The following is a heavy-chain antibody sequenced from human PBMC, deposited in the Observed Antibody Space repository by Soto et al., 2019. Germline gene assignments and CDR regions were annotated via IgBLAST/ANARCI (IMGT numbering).Heavy chain of an antibody. CDR1: GGTFSSYA. Sequence: QVQLVQSGAEVKKPGSSVKVSCKASGGTFSSYAISWVRQAPGQGLEWMGGIIPIFGTADYAQKFQGRVTMTADESSSTASMELRSLRSADPAVYYCGGPGFCSGGSCPLHYYYYYGMDVWGQGTTVTVSS. D-gene: IGHD2-15*01. V-gene: IGHV1-69*12. J-gene: IGHJ6*02. CDR3: GGPGFCSGGSCPLHYYYYYGMDV. CDR2: IIPIFGTA.